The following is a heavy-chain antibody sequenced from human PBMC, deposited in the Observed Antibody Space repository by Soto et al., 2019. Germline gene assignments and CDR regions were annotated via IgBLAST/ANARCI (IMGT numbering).Heavy chain of an antibody. CDR2: ISGSGGST. CDR1: RFTFSTYA. V-gene: IGHV3-23*01. Sequence: SCAASRFTFSTYAMSWVRQAPGKGLEWVSAISGSGGSTYYADSVKGRFTISRDNSKNTLYLQMNSLRAEDTAVYYCALSIRYYVLVPEILRTAQSAFCGQGTLLTVSS. CDR3: ALSIRYYVLVPEILRTAQSAF. J-gene: IGHJ4*02. D-gene: IGHD3-16*01.